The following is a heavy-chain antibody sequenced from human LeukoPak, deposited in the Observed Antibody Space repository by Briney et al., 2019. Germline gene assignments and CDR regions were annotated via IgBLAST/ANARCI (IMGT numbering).Heavy chain of an antibody. CDR1: GFSITNNY. Sequence: PGGSLRLSCAVSGFSITNNYMSWVRQAPGKGLEWVSVFYVGGATYYADSVKGRFTISRDNAKNSLYLQMNNLRAEDTAVYYCARGLVGSPWGQGTLVTVSS. V-gene: IGHV3-53*01. D-gene: IGHD3-9*01. CDR2: FYVGGAT. CDR3: ARGLVGSP. J-gene: IGHJ5*02.